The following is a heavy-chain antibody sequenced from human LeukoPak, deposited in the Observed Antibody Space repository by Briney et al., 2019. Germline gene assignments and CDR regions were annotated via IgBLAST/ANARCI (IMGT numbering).Heavy chain of an antibody. J-gene: IGHJ5*02. D-gene: IGHD6-19*01. CDR1: GLTFSNFK. Sequence: PGGSLRLSCAVSGLTFSNFKMNWVRQAPGKGLEWVSYISDSGRTTFYADSVKGRFTISRDNAKNSLYLQMSSLRVEDTAVYYCARARGSSGWYGSRDCRFDPWGQGTLVTVSS. CDR2: ISDSGRTT. V-gene: IGHV3-48*03. CDR3: ARARGSSGWYGSRDCRFDP.